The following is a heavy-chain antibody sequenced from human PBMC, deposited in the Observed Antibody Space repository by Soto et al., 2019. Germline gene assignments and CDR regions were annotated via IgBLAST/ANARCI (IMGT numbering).Heavy chain of an antibody. D-gene: IGHD3-9*01. CDR1: GYTFTSYG. V-gene: IGHV1-18*01. CDR2: ISAYNGNT. Sequence: QVQLVQSGAEVKKPGASVKVSCKASGYTFTSYGISWVRQAPGQGLEWMGWISAYNGNTNYAQKLQGRVTMTTDTSTSTAYMELRSLRSDDTAVYYCARVYGSAVLRYFDWFPSVDYWGQGTLVTVSS. CDR3: ARVYGSAVLRYFDWFPSVDY. J-gene: IGHJ4*02.